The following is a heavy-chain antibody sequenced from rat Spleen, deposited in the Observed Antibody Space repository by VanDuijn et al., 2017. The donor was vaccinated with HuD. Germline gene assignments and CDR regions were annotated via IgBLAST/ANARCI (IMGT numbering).Heavy chain of an antibody. CDR3: TRGTYFRH. Sequence: EVQLVESGGGLVQPGRSLKLSCAASGFTFSDYNMAWVRQSPKKGLEWVATIIYDGSRTFYRDSVKGRCTISRDIAKSTLYLQMNTLRSEDTATYYCTRGTYFRHWGQGVMVTVSS. CDR1: GFTFSDYN. D-gene: IGHD4-6*01. V-gene: IGHV5S10*01. J-gene: IGHJ2*01. CDR2: IIYDGSRT.